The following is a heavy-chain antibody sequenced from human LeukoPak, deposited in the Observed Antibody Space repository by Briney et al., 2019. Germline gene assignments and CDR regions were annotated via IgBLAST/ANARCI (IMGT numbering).Heavy chain of an antibody. CDR2: IKSKTDGGTT. V-gene: IGHV3-15*01. J-gene: IGHJ4*02. Sequence: PGGSLRLSCAASGFTFSDASVSWVRQAPGMGLEWVGRIKSKTDGGTTDYAAPVKGRFTIARDDSSDTIYLLMNSLKTEDTAVYYCSTSLRGSDSCTTYSRQGTLVAVSS. D-gene: IGHD2-15*01. CDR1: GFTFSDAS. CDR3: STSLRGSDSCTTY.